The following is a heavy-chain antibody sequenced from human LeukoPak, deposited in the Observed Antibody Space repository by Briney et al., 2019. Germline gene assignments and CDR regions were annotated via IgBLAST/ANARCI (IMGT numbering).Heavy chain of an antibody. CDR1: GGSINTYY. Sequence: SETLSLTCAVSGGSINTYYWAWIRQPPGKGLDWVGYLDYDGNTNYNPSLKGRVTISVDTSKTQLSLKLASVTAEDTAVYYCARDSGATPNQINWFDPWGQGTLVTVSS. CDR3: ARDSGATPNQINWFDP. J-gene: IGHJ5*02. D-gene: IGHD1-26*01. CDR2: LDYDGNT. V-gene: IGHV4-59*01.